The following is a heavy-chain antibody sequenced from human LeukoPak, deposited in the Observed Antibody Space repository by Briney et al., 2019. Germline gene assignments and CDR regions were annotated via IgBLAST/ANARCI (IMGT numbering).Heavy chain of an antibody. CDR2: IKQDGSEK. Sequence: GGSLRLSCAASGFTFSSYWMSWVRQAPGKGLEWVANIKQDGSEKYYVDSVKGRFTNSRDNAKNSLNLQVSSLRAEDTAVYYCARVGTVRYCSSTSCYRYYMDVWGKGTTVTVPS. D-gene: IGHD2-2*01. V-gene: IGHV3-7*01. CDR3: ARVGTVRYCSSTSCYRYYMDV. CDR1: GFTFSSYW. J-gene: IGHJ6*03.